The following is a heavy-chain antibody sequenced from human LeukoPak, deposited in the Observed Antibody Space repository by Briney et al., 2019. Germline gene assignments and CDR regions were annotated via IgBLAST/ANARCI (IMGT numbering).Heavy chain of an antibody. D-gene: IGHD6-25*01. CDR3: AGTPQRDDAFDI. CDR1: GGSFSGYY. CDR2: INHSGSP. J-gene: IGHJ3*02. V-gene: IGHV4-34*01. Sequence: SETLSLTCAVYGGSFSGYYWSWIRQPPGKGLEWIGEINHSGSPNYSPSLKSRVTISVDRSKNQFSLKLSSVTAADTAVYYCAGTPQRDDAFDIWGQGTMVTVSS.